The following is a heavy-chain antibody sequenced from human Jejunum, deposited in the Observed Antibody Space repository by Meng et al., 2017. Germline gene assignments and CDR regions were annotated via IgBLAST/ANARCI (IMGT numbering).Heavy chain of an antibody. CDR2: ILPCVGVT. J-gene: IGHJ3*01. D-gene: IGHD3-16*01. CDR3: AASETKGGVLAF. V-gene: IGHV1-69*10. CDR1: GGTFTNYA. Sequence: VQLVQSGAELKKPESSVKVSCKASGGTFTNYAITWVRQAPGQGFEWMGGILPCVGVTNYAESLQARVTITADKSTSTAYMELRGLRADDTAMYYCAASETKGGVLAFWGQGTMVTVSS.